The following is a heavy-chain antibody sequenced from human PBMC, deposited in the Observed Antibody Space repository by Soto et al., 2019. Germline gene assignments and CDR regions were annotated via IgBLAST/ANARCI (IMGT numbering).Heavy chain of an antibody. CDR1: GYTFTSYA. CDR2: INAGNGNT. V-gene: IGHV1-3*05. J-gene: IGHJ4*02. D-gene: IGHD2-21*02. Sequence: QVQLVQSGADEKTPGASVKVSCKASGYTFTSYAMHWVRQAPGQRLEWMGWINAGNGNTKYSQKFQGRVTITRDTSASTAYMELSSLRSEDTAVYYCARAWVVVTAPDYWGQGTLVNVSS. CDR3: ARAWVVVTAPDY.